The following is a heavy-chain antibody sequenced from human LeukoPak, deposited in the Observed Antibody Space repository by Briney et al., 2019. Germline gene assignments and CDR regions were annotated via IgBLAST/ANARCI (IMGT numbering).Heavy chain of an antibody. CDR3: ARELSKGDIVATITGHDAFDI. Sequence: GASVKVSCKASGYTFTSYGISWVRQAPGQGLEWMGWISAYNGNTNYAQKLQGRVTMTTDTSTSTVYMELSSLRSEDTAVYYCARELSKGDIVATITGHDAFDIWGQGTMVTVSS. CDR2: ISAYNGNT. V-gene: IGHV1-18*01. J-gene: IGHJ3*02. CDR1: GYTFTSYG. D-gene: IGHD5-12*01.